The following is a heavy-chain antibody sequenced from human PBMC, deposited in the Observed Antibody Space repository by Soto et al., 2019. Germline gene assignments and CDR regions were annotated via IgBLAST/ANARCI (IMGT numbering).Heavy chain of an antibody. CDR2: MNPNSGNT. J-gene: IGHJ5*02. CDR3: ARERSEDGTGWVAP. D-gene: IGHD6-13*01. V-gene: IGHV1-8*01. Sequence: QVQLVQSGAEVKKPGASVKVSCKASGYTFTSYDINWVRQATGQGLEWMGWMNPNSGNTGYAQKFQGRVTMTRNTSISTAYMELSSLRYEDTAVYYCARERSEDGTGWVAPWGQGTLVTVSS. CDR1: GYTFTSYD.